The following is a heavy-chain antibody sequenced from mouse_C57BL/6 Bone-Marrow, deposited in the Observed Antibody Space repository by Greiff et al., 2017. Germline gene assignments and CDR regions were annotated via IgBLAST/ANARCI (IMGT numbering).Heavy chain of an antibody. CDR1: GYSFTDYN. V-gene: IGHV1-39*01. Sequence: EVKLLESGPELVKPGASVKISCKASGYSFTDYNMNWVKQSNGKSLEWIGVINTNYGTNSYNQKFKGKATLTVDKSSITTYMQLNSLISEDSAFYYCARVYDYDYAMDYWVQGTSVTVTS. D-gene: IGHD2-4*01. J-gene: IGHJ4*01. CDR3: ARVYDYDYAMDY. CDR2: INTNYGTN.